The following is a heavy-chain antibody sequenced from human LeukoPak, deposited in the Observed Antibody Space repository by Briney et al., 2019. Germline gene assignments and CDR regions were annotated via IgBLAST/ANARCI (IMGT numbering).Heavy chain of an antibody. CDR2: IRSKAYGGTT. D-gene: IGHD3-22*01. V-gene: IGHV3-49*03. J-gene: IGHJ4*02. CDR3: TRAGGYYDSSGYYYGTFDY. CDR1: GFTFGDYT. Sequence: PGGSLRLSCTASGFTFGDYTMSWFRQAPGKGLEWVGFIRSKAYGGTTEYAASVKGRFTISRDDSKSIASLQMNSLKTEDTAVYYCTRAGGYYDSSGYYYGTFDYWGQGTLVTVSS.